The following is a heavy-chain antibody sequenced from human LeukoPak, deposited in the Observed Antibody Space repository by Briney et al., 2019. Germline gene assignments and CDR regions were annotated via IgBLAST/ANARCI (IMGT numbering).Heavy chain of an antibody. CDR1: GGSISSYY. D-gene: IGHD4-17*01. Sequence: ASETLSLTCTVSGGSISSYYWSWIRQPPGKGLEWIGYIYYSGSTNYNPSLKSRVTISVDTSKNQFSLKLSSVTAADTAVYYCASYMTTVTTQGWFDPWGQGTLVTVSS. CDR3: ASYMTTVTTQGWFDP. J-gene: IGHJ5*02. CDR2: IYYSGST. V-gene: IGHV4-59*01.